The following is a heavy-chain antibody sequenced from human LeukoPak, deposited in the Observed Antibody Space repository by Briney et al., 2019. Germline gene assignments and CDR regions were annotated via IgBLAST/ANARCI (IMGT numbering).Heavy chain of an antibody. J-gene: IGHJ4*02. CDR2: IYYTGSI. CDR3: ARGARWNDY. CDR1: GGSISSYY. Sequence: SETPSLTCSVSGGSISSYYWSWIRQPPGKGLEWTGYIYYTGSINYNPSLKSRVTISVDTSKNQFSLKLSSVTAADTAVYYCARGARWNDYWGQGTLVTVSS. V-gene: IGHV4-59*01. D-gene: IGHD4-23*01.